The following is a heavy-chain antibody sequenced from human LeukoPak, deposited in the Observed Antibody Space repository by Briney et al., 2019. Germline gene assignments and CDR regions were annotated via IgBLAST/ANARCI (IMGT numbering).Heavy chain of an antibody. V-gene: IGHV1-2*02. Sequence: ASVKVSCKASGYTFTGYYMHWVRQAPGQGLEWMGWINPNSGGTNYAQKFQGRVTMTRDTSISTAYMELSRLRSDDTAVYYCARGYCSSTSCLSGFDYWGQGTLVTVSS. CDR3: ARGYCSSTSCLSGFDY. CDR1: GYTFTGYY. J-gene: IGHJ4*02. D-gene: IGHD2-2*01. CDR2: INPNSGGT.